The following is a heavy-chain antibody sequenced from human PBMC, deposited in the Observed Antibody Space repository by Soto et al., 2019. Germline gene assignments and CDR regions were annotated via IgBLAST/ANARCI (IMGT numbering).Heavy chain of an antibody. CDR3: ERSQGGEFQLLYAFDI. V-gene: IGHV1-69*01. CDR1: GGTFSTYS. D-gene: IGHD1-26*01. Sequence: QVQLVQSGAEVKKPGSSVKVSCKASGGTFSTYSVSWVRQAPGQGLEWMGGIIPMFGSTKYAQTFQDRVTVTVQQSTSTVYMELSSLRSDDTAVYYCERSQGGEFQLLYAFDIWGQGTKVTVSS. CDR2: IIPMFGST. J-gene: IGHJ3*02.